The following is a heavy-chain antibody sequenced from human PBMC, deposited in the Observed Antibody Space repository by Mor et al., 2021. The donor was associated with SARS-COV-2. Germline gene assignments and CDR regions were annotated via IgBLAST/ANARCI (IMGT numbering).Heavy chain of an antibody. CDR2: SSSYI. Sequence: SSSYIYYADSVKGRFTISRDNAKNSLYLQMNSLRAEDTAVYYCARDMTYYDFWSGMAYYYYYMDVW. CDR3: ARDMTYYDFWSGMAYYYYYMDV. J-gene: IGHJ6*03. D-gene: IGHD3-3*01. V-gene: IGHV3-21*01.